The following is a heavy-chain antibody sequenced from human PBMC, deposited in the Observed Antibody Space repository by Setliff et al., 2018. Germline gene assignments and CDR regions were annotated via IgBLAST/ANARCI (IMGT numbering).Heavy chain of an antibody. CDR2: ISSSSSYI. Sequence: PGGSLRLSCAASGFTFSSYSMNWVRQAPGKGLEWVSSISSSSSYIYYADSVKGRFTISRDNAKNSLYLQMNSLRAEDTAVYYCTTGSVCVGDCYSGRLNYWGQGTLVTVSS. V-gene: IGHV3-21*01. D-gene: IGHD2-21*02. CDR3: TTGSVCVGDCYSGRLNY. J-gene: IGHJ4*02. CDR1: GFTFSSYS.